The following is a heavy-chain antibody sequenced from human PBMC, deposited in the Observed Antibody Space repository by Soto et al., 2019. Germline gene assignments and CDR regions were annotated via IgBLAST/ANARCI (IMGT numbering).Heavy chain of an antibody. CDR3: AKALRYFDWLVRPWNAMDV. CDR1: GFTSSSYA. Sequence: EVQLLESGGGLVQPGGSLRLSCAASGFTSSSYAMSWVRQAPGKGLEWVSAISGSGSNTYYADSVKGRFTISRDNSKNTLFLQMNSLRAEDTAVYYCAKALRYFDWLVRPWNAMDVWGHGTTVTVSS. CDR2: ISGSGSNT. V-gene: IGHV3-23*01. D-gene: IGHD3-9*01. J-gene: IGHJ6*02.